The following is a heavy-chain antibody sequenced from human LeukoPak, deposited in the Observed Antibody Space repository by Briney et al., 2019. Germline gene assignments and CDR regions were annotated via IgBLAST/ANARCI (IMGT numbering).Heavy chain of an antibody. CDR3: ARGIYGSGSSWFDP. CDR2: ISTTRNYI. Sequence: PGGSLRLSCAAFGFTLRSDAMTWVRQAPGKGLEWVSSISTTRNYIFYADSVKGRFTISRDNAKNSLYLQMNSLRAEDTAVYYCARGIYGSGSSWFDPWGQGTLVTVSS. J-gene: IGHJ5*02. D-gene: IGHD3-10*01. V-gene: IGHV3-21*06. CDR1: GFTLRSDA.